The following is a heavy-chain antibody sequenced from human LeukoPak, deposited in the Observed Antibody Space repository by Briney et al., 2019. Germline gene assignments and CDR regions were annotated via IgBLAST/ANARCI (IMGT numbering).Heavy chain of an antibody. J-gene: IGHJ4*02. CDR2: ISGSGGST. V-gene: IGHV3-23*01. D-gene: IGHD3-10*01. Sequence: GGSLRLSCAASGFTFSNYAMNWVRQAPGKGLEWVSAISGSGGSTHYADSVKGRFTISRDNSKNTLYLQMNSLRAEDTAVYYCAKGSAWYYGSGSSHFDYWGQGTLVTVSS. CDR1: GFTFSNYA. CDR3: AKGSAWYYGSGSSHFDY.